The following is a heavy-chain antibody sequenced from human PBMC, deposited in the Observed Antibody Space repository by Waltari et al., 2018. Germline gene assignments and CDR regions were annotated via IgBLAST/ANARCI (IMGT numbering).Heavy chain of an antibody. CDR2: IYYSGST. V-gene: IGHV4-39*07. D-gene: IGHD6-13*01. CDR1: GGSISSSSYY. CDR3: ARDRGQQLVRYFDY. J-gene: IGHJ4*02. Sequence: QLQLQESGPGLVKPSETLSLTCTVSGGSISSSSYYWGWIRQPPGKGLEWIGSIYYSGSTYYNPSLKSRVTISVDTSKNQFSLKLSSVTAADTAVYYCARDRGQQLVRYFDYWGQGTLVTVSS.